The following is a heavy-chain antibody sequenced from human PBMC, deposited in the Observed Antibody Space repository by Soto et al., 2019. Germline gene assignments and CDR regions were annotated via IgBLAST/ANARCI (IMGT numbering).Heavy chain of an antibody. CDR1: GGSISSYY. Sequence: SETLSLTCTVSGGSISSYYWSWIRQPPGKGLEWIGYIYYSGSTNYNPSLKSRVTISVDTSKNQFSLKLSSVTAADTAVYYCARERTRPGYCSSTSCYRYIYFDYWGQGTLVTVSS. D-gene: IGHD2-2*01. CDR3: ARERTRPGYCSSTSCYRYIYFDY. J-gene: IGHJ4*02. V-gene: IGHV4-59*12. CDR2: IYYSGST.